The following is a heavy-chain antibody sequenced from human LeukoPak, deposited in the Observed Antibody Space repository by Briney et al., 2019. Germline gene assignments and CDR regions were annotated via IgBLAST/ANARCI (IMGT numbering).Heavy chain of an antibody. CDR2: IRYSGST. CDR3: ARVLAAAAHFDY. J-gene: IGHJ4*02. Sequence: PSWTLSLTCAVSGASITRDSSYWAWIRLPPGKGLQWIGSIRYSGSTYYNPSLKSRITMSADTSKNQVSLKLTSVTAADTAVYYCARVLAAAAHFDYWGQGTLVTV. D-gene: IGHD6-25*01. CDR1: GASITRDSSY. V-gene: IGHV4-39*01.